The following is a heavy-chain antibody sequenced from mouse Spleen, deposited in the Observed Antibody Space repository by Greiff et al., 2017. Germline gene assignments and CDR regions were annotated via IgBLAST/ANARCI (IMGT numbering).Heavy chain of an antibody. Sequence: QVQLQQPGAELVMPGASVKLSCKASGYTFTSYWMHWVKQRPGQGLEWIGEIDPSDSYTNYNQKFKGKATLTVDKSSSTAYMQLSSLTSEDSAVYYCASAGYEWSWFAYWGQGTLVTVSA. CDR1: GYTFTSYW. CDR3: ASAGYEWSWFAY. J-gene: IGHJ3*01. V-gene: IGHV1-69*01. D-gene: IGHD2-2*01. CDR2: IDPSDSYT.